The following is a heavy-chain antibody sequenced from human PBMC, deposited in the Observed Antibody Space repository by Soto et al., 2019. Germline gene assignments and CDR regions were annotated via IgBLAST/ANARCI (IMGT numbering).Heavy chain of an antibody. D-gene: IGHD5-12*01. V-gene: IGHV3-23*01. J-gene: IGHJ3*02. CDR2: LSRGGGST. Sequence: EAQLLESGGGSVQPGGSLRLSCAASGFTFSSHGMSWIRQAPGKGLEWISGLSRGGGSTYYVDSVKGRFTISRDNAKNTLDLIMKSLRVEDTALYYCARDGQYRMDGFDIWGQGTMVTVSS. CDR3: ARDGQYRMDGFDI. CDR1: GFTFSSHG.